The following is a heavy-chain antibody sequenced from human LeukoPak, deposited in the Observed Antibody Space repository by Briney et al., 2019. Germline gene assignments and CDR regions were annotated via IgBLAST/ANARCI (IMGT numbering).Heavy chain of an antibody. CDR1: GFTFSSYW. CDR3: ARDRDNWFDP. CDR2: IKQEGSVK. Sequence: GGSLRLSCAASGFTFSSYWMSWGRPAPGKGLGWVANIKQEGSVKYYVDSVRGRVTISRDNAKNSLYLQMNSLRGEDTAVYYCARDRDNWFDPWGQGTLVTVSS. V-gene: IGHV3-7*01. J-gene: IGHJ5*02.